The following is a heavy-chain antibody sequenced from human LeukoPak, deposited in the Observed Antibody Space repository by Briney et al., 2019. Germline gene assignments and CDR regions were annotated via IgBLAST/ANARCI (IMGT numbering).Heavy chain of an antibody. CDR3: ARRGDSSSWYEFYYFDY. J-gene: IGHJ4*02. D-gene: IGHD6-13*01. Sequence: SETLSLTCTVSGGSISSGDYYWSWIRQPPGKGLEWIGYIYYSGSTYYNPSLKSRVTISVDTSKNQFSLKLSSVTAADTAVYYCARRGDSSSWYEFYYFDYWGQGTLVTVSS. V-gene: IGHV4-30-4*01. CDR2: IYYSGST. CDR1: GGSISSGDYY.